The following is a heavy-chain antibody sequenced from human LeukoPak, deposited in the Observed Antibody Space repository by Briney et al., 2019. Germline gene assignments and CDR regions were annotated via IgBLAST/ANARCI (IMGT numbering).Heavy chain of an antibody. J-gene: IGHJ6*03. CDR2: TRNKAERYKT. D-gene: IGHD3-3*01. Sequence: GVSLRLSCAASGFSFSNHYINRVRQTPGKGVEWVGRTRNKAERYKTEYAASVKGRFTISRDHSKKSLFLHMNSLKTEDTAVYYCARESSIFQVVARSYMDVWGKGTTVTVSS. CDR1: GFSFSNHY. V-gene: IGHV3-72*01. CDR3: ARESSIFQVVARSYMDV.